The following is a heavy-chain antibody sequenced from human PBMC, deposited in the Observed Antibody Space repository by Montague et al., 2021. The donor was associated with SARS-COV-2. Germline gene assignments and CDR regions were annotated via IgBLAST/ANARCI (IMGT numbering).Heavy chain of an antibody. CDR2: IYYSGXT. CDR1: GGSIGSSSYY. J-gene: IGHJ5*02. CDR3: ARLWGSDIVLMVYAIKGWFDP. Sequence: SETLSLTCTVSGGSIGSSSYYWGWIRQPPGKGLEWIGSIYYSGXTXYXXXXKXRVTISVDTSKNQFSLKLSSVTAADTAVYYCARLWGSDIVLMVYAIKGWFDPWGQGTLVTVSS. V-gene: IGHV4-39*01. D-gene: IGHD2-8*01.